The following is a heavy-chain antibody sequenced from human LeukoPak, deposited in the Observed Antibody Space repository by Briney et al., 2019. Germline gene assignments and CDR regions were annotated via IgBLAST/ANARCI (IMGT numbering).Heavy chain of an antibody. CDR1: GFTLSGYG. J-gene: IGHJ4*02. CDR3: AKDYCSSTSCYGDY. CDR2: ISYDGSNK. Sequence: PGGSLRLSCAASGFTLSGYGMHWVRQAPGKGLEWVAVISYDGSNKYYADSVKGRFTISRDNSKNTLYLQMNSLRAEDTAVYYCAKDYCSSTSCYGDYWGQGTLVTVSS. D-gene: IGHD2-2*01. V-gene: IGHV3-30*18.